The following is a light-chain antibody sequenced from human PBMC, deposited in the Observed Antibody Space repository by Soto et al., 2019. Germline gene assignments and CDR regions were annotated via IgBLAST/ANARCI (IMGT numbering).Light chain of an antibody. CDR3: QSYDSSLSGSI. V-gene: IGLV1-40*01. CDR2: GDI. CDR1: SSNIGAGYD. J-gene: IGLJ2*01. Sequence: QSVLTKPPSVSGAPGQRVTISCTGSSSNIGAGYDVHWYQHLPGTAPKLLIYGDINRPSGVPDRFSGSKSGTSASLAITGLQAEDEADYYCQSYDSSLSGSIFGGGTKLTVL.